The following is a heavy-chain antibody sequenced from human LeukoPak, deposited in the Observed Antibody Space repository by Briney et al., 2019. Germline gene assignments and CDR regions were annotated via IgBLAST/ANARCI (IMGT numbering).Heavy chain of an antibody. CDR1: GYTFSSYG. CDR2: ISADNGNT. J-gene: IGHJ6*03. D-gene: IGHD3-9*01. V-gene: IGHV1-18*01. CDR3: ARVRDILTGYYNYMDV. Sequence: ASVKVSCKASGYTFSSYGISWVRQAPGQGLEWMGWISADNGNTNYALKLQGRVTMTTDTSTSTAYMELRSLGSDDTAVYYCARVRDILTGYYNYMDVWGKGTTVTVSS.